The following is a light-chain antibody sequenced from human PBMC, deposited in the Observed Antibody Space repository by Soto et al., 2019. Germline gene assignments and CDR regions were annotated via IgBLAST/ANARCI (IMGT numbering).Light chain of an antibody. CDR2: DAS. V-gene: IGKV1-5*01. Sequence: DIQMTQSPSTLSASVGDRVTITCRASQSISSWLAWYQQKPGKAPKLLIYDASSLESGVPSRFSGSGSGTEVTRTISSLQPDDFATYYCQQYNSYPYTFGQGTNLEIK. CDR3: QQYNSYPYT. CDR1: QSISSW. J-gene: IGKJ2*01.